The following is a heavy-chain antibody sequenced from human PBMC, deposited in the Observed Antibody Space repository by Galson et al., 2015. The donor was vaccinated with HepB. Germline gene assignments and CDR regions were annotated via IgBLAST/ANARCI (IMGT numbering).Heavy chain of an antibody. CDR3: ASHYGSGSYFDYFDY. J-gene: IGHJ4*02. V-gene: IGHV3-21*01. CDR2: ISSSSSYI. CDR1: GFTFSSYS. D-gene: IGHD3-10*01. Sequence: SLRLSCAASGFTFSSYSMNWVRQAPGKGLEWDSSISSSSSYIYYADSVKGRFTISRDNAKNSLYLQMNSLRAEDTAVYYCASHYGSGSYFDYFDYWGQGTLVTVSS.